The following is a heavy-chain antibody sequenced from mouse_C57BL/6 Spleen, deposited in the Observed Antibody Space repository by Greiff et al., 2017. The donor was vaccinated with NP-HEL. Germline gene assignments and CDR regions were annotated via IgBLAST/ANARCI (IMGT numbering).Heavy chain of an antibody. CDR3: ARAEDSGISLYFDV. Sequence: QVQLQQPGAELVRPGSSVKLSCKASGYTFTSYWMHWVKQRPIQGLEWIGNIDPSDSETHYNQKFKDKATLTVDKSSSTAYMQLSSLTSEDSAVYYCARAEDSGISLYFDVWGTGTTVTVSS. V-gene: IGHV1-52*01. J-gene: IGHJ1*03. CDR2: IDPSDSET. CDR1: GYTFTSYW. D-gene: IGHD1-1*01.